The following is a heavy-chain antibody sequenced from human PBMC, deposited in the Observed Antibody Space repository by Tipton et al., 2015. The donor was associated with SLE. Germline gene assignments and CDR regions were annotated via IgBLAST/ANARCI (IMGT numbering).Heavy chain of an antibody. J-gene: IGHJ5*02. D-gene: IGHD1-26*01. CDR1: GGSISSGSYY. V-gene: IGHV4-61*09. Sequence: TLSLTCTVSGGSISSGSYYWSWIRQPAGKGLEWIGYIYTSGSTNYNPSLKSRVTISVDTSKNQFSLKLSSVTAADTAVYYCARVDWELRWFDPWGQGTLVTVSS. CDR3: ARVDWELRWFDP. CDR2: IYTSGST.